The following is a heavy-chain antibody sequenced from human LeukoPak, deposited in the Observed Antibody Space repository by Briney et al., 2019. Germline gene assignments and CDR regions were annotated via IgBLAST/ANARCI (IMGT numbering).Heavy chain of an antibody. CDR3: ARGRKVSGVRRINWARHENYFFYYIDV. CDR1: GGSFSDSY. V-gene: IGHV4-34*01. J-gene: IGHJ6*03. D-gene: IGHD1-14*01. CDR2: IHHSGTT. Sequence: PSETLSLTCAVYGGSFSDSYWAWIRQRPGKGLEWIGEIHHSGTTNFNPSLQSRVSISVDTAKNQFSLRVASMTAADTALYYCARGRKVSGVRRINWARHENYFFYYIDVWGKGTSVSVSS.